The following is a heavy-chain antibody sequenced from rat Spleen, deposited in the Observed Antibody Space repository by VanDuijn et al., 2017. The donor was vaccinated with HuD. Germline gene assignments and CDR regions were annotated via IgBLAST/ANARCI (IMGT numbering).Heavy chain of an antibody. CDR2: ISYDGSST. CDR3: ARRVPGLGFDY. Sequence: EVRLVESGGGLVRPGRSLKLSCAASGFTFSDYNMAWVRQAPKKGLEWVATISYDGSSTYYRDSVRGRFTISRDNAKSTLYLQMDSLRSEDTATYYCARRVPGLGFDYWGQGVMVTVSS. CDR1: GFTFSDYN. D-gene: IGHD1-4*01. V-gene: IGHV5-7*01. J-gene: IGHJ2*01.